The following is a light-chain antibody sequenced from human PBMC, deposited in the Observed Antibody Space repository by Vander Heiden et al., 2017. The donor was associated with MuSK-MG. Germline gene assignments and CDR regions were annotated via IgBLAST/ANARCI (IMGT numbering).Light chain of an antibody. V-gene: IGKV1-5*03. Sequence: DIQMTQSPSTLSASVGDSVTITCRARQTISTWLSWYQQNPGKAPNHLIYKASSLQSGVPSRFSGSASGTEFTLTISSLQPDDFATYFCQQYASNPFTFGPGTKVDVE. CDR2: KAS. J-gene: IGKJ3*01. CDR3: QQYASNPFT. CDR1: QTISTW.